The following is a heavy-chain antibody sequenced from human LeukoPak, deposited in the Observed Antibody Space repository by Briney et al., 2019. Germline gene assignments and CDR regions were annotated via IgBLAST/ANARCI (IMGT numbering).Heavy chain of an antibody. CDR3: RGYDYDIFTGYTYHAFDI. CDR1: GFTFSSYA. Sequence: GGSLRLSCAASGFTFSSYAMHWVREARGKGMEWVAVISYDGGIKYYADSVQGRFTISTDNSKTKLYLQITSLRADNTAVYYCRGYDYDIFTGYTYHAFDIWGQGTMVTVSS. D-gene: IGHD3-9*01. J-gene: IGHJ3*02. CDR2: ISYDGGIK. V-gene: IGHV3-30*04.